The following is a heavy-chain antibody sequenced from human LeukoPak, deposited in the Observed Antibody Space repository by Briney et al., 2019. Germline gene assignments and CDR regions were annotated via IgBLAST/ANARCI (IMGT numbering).Heavy chain of an antibody. D-gene: IGHD1-1*01. CDR3: ARASHWNQLHYFDY. Sequence: SETLSLTCTVSGGSIGNFYWNWIRQPPGKGLEWIGYIYYSGSTNYNPSLKSRVTISVDKSKNQFSLKLSSVTAADTAVYYCARASHWNQLHYFDYWGQGTLVTVSS. CDR2: IYYSGST. CDR1: GGSIGNFY. J-gene: IGHJ4*02. V-gene: IGHV4-59*12.